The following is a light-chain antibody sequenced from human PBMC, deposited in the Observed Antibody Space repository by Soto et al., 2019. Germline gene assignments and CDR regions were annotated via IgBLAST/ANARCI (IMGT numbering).Light chain of an antibody. J-gene: IGLJ1*01. V-gene: IGLV2-14*01. Sequence: QSVLTQPASVSGSPGQSITISCTGTSSDVGGYDYVSWYQQLPGKSPKLMIYDVNNRPSGVSNRFSGSKSGNTASLTISGLQAEDEADYYCSSYTGTSTFVFGGWTKVTVL. CDR2: DVN. CDR3: SSYTGTSTFV. CDR1: SSDVGGYDY.